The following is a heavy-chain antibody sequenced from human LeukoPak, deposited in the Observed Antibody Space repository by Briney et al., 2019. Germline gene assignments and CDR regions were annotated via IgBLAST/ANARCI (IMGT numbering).Heavy chain of an antibody. CDR1: GFTFSSYG. CDR3: AREVDTAMVWGYYFDY. D-gene: IGHD5-18*01. V-gene: IGHV3-66*01. J-gene: IGHJ4*02. Sequence: PGGSLSLSCAPSGFTFSSYGMHWVRQAPGKGLEWVSVIYSGGSTYYADSVKGRFSISRDNSKNTLYLQMNSLRAEDTAVYYCAREVDTAMVWGYYFDYWGQGTLVTVSS. CDR2: IYSGGST.